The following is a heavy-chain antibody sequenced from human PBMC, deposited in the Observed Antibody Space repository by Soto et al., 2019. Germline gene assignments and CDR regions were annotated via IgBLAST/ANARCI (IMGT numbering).Heavy chain of an antibody. V-gene: IGHV1-18*01. Sequence: QVQLVQSGAEVKKPGASVKVSCKASGYTFTSYGIRWVRQAPGHGLGRMGWISAYNGNTNYAQKPQDRVTMTTDTTTSTAYMELSSLRSDDTGVYYCARGPNDYGDYWGQGTLVTGSS. CDR1: GYTFTSYG. J-gene: IGHJ4*02. CDR2: ISAYNGNT. CDR3: ARGPNDYGDY.